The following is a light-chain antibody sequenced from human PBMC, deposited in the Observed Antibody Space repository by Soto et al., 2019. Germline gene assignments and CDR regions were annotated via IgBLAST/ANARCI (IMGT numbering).Light chain of an antibody. V-gene: IGKV3-15*01. CDR2: GAS. CDR3: QQYNNWTGT. Sequence: IVVTQSPATLSMSPGARPALSCVASQSRNRDLAWYQQKPGQSPRLVTLGASITATGIPARLTVSRSGTEFPLTIGRLKSEDCALYDRQQYNNWTGTFSQGTKVDI. CDR1: QSRNRD. J-gene: IGKJ1*01.